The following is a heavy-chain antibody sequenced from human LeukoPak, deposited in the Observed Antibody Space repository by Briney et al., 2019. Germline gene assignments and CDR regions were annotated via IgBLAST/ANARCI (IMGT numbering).Heavy chain of an antibody. Sequence: SVKVSCKASGGTFSSYAISWVRQAPGQGLEWMGRIIPILGIANYAQKLQGRVTITADKSTSTAYMELSSLRSEDTAVYYCARDRDPDYYYGMDVWGQGTTVTVSS. J-gene: IGHJ6*02. V-gene: IGHV1-69*04. D-gene: IGHD2-21*02. CDR2: IIPILGIA. CDR1: GGTFSSYA. CDR3: ARDRDPDYYYGMDV.